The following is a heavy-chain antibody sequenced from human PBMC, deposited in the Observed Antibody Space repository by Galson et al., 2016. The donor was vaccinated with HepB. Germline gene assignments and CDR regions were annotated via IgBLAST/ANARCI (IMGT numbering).Heavy chain of an antibody. CDR1: ALSIGPYS. J-gene: IGHJ4*02. Sequence: SLRLSCAVSALSIGPYSMIWVRQAPGKGLEWVSHISMASTTIDYADSVKGRFTISRDDAKNSLYLQMNSLRDEDTAVYYCATWMHHVVGRDYWGQGTLVTVSS. V-gene: IGHV3-48*02. CDR3: ATWMHHVVGRDY. D-gene: IGHD6-19*01. CDR2: ISMASTTI.